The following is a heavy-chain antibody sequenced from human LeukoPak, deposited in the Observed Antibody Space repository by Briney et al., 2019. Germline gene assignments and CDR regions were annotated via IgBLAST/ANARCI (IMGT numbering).Heavy chain of an antibody. D-gene: IGHD3-22*01. CDR3: ARDLLYYYDSSEQEGAFDI. CDR1: GFPFSSYG. J-gene: IGHJ3*02. CDR2: ISNDGSNK. Sequence: GMSLRLSCAASGFPFSSYGMHWVRQAPGKGLEWVAAISNDGSNKFYADSVKGRFALSRDNPTSTAILQMNSLRAEDTAVYYCARDLLYYYDSSEQEGAFDIWGQGTMVTVSS. V-gene: IGHV3-30*03.